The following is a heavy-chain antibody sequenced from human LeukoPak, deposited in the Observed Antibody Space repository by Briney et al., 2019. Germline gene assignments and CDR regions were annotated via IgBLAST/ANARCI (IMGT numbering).Heavy chain of an antibody. J-gene: IGHJ6*03. CDR1: GYTFTSYA. V-gene: IGHV7-4-1*02. CDR2: INTNTGNP. D-gene: IGHD4-17*01. CDR3: ARGPPWGYGDYVYYYYYMDV. Sequence: ASVKVSCKASGYTFTSYAMNWVRQAPGQGLEWMGWINTNTGNPTYAQGFTGRFVFSLDTSVSTAYLQISSLKAEDTAVYYCARGPPWGYGDYVYYYYYMDVWGKGTTVTVSS.